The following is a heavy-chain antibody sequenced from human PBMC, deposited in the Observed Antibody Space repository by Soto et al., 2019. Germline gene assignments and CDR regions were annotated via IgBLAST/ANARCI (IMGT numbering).Heavy chain of an antibody. CDR1: GFTFSSYA. J-gene: IGHJ6*02. CDR2: ISSNGGST. D-gene: IGHD5-12*01. CDR3: VKDRVWLTSWSG. V-gene: IGHV3-64D*06. Sequence: GGSLRLSCAASGFTFSSYAMHWVRQAPGKGLEYVSAISSNGGSTYYADSVKGRFTISRDNSKNTLYLQMSSLRAEDTAVYYCVKDRVWLTSWSGWGQGTTVIVSS.